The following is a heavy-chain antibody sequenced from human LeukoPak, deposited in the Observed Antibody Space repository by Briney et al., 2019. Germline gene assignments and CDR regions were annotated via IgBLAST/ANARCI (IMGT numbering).Heavy chain of an antibody. V-gene: IGHV1-8*01. CDR1: GYTFTSYD. CDR3: ARRPMGSGKNWFDP. D-gene: IGHD3-10*01. CDR2: MNSNSGNT. Sequence: GASVKVSCKASGYTFTSYDINWVRQATGQGLEWMGWMNSNSGNTGYAQKFQGRVTMTRNTSISTAYMELSSLRSEDTAVYYCARRPMGSGKNWFDPWGQGTLVTVSS. J-gene: IGHJ5*02.